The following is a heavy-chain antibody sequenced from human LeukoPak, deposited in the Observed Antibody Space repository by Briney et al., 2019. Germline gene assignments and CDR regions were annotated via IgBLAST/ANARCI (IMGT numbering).Heavy chain of an antibody. CDR2: IKQDGSEK. V-gene: IGHV3-7*01. J-gene: IGHJ4*02. CDR1: GFTFSSYW. CDR3: ARRYSSSWFTHYYFDY. D-gene: IGHD6-13*01. Sequence: GGSLRLSCAASGFTFSSYWMSWVRQASGKGLEWVANIKQDGSEKYYVDSVKGRFTISRDNAKNSLYLQMNSLRAEDTAVYYCARRYSSSWFTHYYFDYWGQGTLVTVSS.